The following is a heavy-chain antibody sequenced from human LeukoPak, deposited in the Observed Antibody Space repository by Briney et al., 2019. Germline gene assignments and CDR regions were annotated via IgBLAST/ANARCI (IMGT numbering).Heavy chain of an antibody. CDR3: ARVVKTGITIFGVGPPGWFDP. D-gene: IGHD3-3*01. V-gene: IGHV3-21*01. Sequence: GGSLRLSCAASGFTFSSYSMNWVRQAPGKGLEWVSSISSSSSYIYYADSVKGRFTISRDNAKNSLYLQMNSLRAEDTAVYYCARVVKTGITIFGVGPPGWFDPWGQGTLVTVSS. CDR2: ISSSSSYI. CDR1: GFTFSSYS. J-gene: IGHJ5*02.